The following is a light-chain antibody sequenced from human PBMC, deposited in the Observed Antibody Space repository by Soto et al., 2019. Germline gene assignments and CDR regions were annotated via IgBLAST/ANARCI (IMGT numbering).Light chain of an antibody. CDR2: EVT. CDR1: SSDVGGYNY. CDR3: SSYTTTSTLV. J-gene: IGLJ1*01. V-gene: IGLV2-14*01. Sequence: QSVLTQPASVSGSPGQSITIPCTGTSSDVGGYNYVSWYQQHPGKVPKLVIYEVTNRPSGVSNRFSGSKSGNRASLTISGLRAEDEADYYCSSYTTTSTLVFGTGTKLTVL.